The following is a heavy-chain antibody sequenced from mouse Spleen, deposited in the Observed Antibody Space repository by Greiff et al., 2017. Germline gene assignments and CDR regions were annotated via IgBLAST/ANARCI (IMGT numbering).Heavy chain of an antibody. CDR1: GYSFTGYY. CDR2: INPSTGGT. CDR3: ARLGNGMDY. V-gene: IGHV1-42*01. Sequence: EVQVVESGPELVKPGASVKISCKASGYSFTGYYMNWVKQSPEKSLEWIGEINPSTGGTTYNQKFKAKATLTVDKSSSTAYMQLKSLTSEDSAVYYCARLGNGMDYWGQGTSVTVSS. J-gene: IGHJ4*01.